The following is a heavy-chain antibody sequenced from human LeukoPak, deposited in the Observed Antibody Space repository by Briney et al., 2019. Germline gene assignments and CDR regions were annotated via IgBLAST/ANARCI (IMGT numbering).Heavy chain of an antibody. CDR3: ARGGQRIITMVRGVIITRGWFDP. V-gene: IGHV4-34*01. CDR2: TNHSGST. Sequence: SETLSLTCAVYGGSFSGYYWSWVRQPPGRGLEWIGETNHSGSTNYNPSLKSRVTISVDTSKNQFSLKLSSVTAADTAVYYCARGGQRIITMVRGVIITRGWFDPWGQGTLVTVSS. D-gene: IGHD3-10*01. CDR1: GGSFSGYY. J-gene: IGHJ5*02.